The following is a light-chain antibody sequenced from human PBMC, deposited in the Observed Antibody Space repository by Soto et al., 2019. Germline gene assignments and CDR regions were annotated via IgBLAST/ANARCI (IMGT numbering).Light chain of an antibody. Sequence: EIVLTQSPGTLSLPPGERATLSCRASQSVSSTNLAWYQQKPGQAPRLLIYGASSRATGIPDRFSGSGSGTDFTLTISRLEPEDFAVYYCQQYGSSPLLTFGGGTKVDIK. CDR3: QQYGSSPLLT. J-gene: IGKJ4*01. V-gene: IGKV3-20*01. CDR2: GAS. CDR1: QSVSSTN.